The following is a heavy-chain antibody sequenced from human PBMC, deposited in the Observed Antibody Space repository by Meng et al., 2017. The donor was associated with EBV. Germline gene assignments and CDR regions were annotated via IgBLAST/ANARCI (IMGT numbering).Heavy chain of an antibody. CDR3: ARGRTYYYDSSGYYYKYYFDY. V-gene: IGHV1-69*01. D-gene: IGHD3-22*01. CDR2: IIPIFGTA. J-gene: IGHJ4*02. Sequence: QVQLVQSGAEVKKPGSSVKVSCKASGCTFSSYAISWVRQAPGQGLEWMGGIIPIFGTANYAQKFQGRVTITADESTSTAYMELSSLRSEDTAVYYCARGRTYYYDSSGYYYKYYFDYWGQGTLVTVAS. CDR1: GCTFSSYA.